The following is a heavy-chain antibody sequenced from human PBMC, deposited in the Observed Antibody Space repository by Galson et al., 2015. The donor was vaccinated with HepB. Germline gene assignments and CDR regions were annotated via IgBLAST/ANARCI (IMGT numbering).Heavy chain of an antibody. Sequence: SLRLSCAASGFTFDDYAMHWVRQAPGKGLEWVSGISWSSGSIDYADSVKGRFTISRDNARNSLYLQMNSLRAEDTAVYYCAADPELGIATSHICGQGTVVTVSS. CDR3: AADPELGIATSHI. CDR1: GFTFDDYA. CDR2: ISWSSGSI. J-gene: IGHJ3*02. D-gene: IGHD1-14*01. V-gene: IGHV3-9*01.